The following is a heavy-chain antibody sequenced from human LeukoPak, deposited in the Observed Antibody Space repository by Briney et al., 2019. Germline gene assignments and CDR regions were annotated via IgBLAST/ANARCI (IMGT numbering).Heavy chain of an antibody. V-gene: IGHV3-21*01. CDR1: GFTFSSHG. Sequence: GGSLRLSCGASGFTFSSHGMHWVRQAPGKGLEWVSSISSSSSYRYYADSVKGRFTISRDNAKNSLYLQMNSLRAEDTAVYYCARDSSVLWFGELISDAFDIWGQGTMVTVSS. CDR2: ISSSSSYR. D-gene: IGHD3-10*01. CDR3: ARDSSVLWFGELISDAFDI. J-gene: IGHJ3*02.